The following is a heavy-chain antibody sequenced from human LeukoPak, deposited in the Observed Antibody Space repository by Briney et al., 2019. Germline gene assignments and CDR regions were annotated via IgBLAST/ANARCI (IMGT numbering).Heavy chain of an antibody. CDR1: GFTFSSYG. Sequence: GRSLRLSCAASGFTFSSYGMHWVRQAPGKGLEWVAVISYDGSNKYYADSGKGRFTISRDNSKNTLYLQMNSLRAEDTAVYYCARGGGYRKEPLGFDYWGQGTLVTVSS. V-gene: IGHV3-30*03. CDR3: ARGGGYRKEPLGFDY. D-gene: IGHD5-12*01. J-gene: IGHJ4*02. CDR2: ISYDGSNK.